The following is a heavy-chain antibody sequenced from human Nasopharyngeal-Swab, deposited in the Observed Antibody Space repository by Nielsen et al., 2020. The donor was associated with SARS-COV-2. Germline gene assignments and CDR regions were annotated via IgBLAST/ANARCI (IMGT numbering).Heavy chain of an antibody. CDR2: KSGSGRGT. V-gene: IGHV3-23*01. J-gene: IGHJ4*02. CDR1: GFTLDTCG. Sequence: GEAPKISCAASGFTLDTCGMTWGRQAPGKGREWVSRKSGSGRGTYYADAVKGRFTISRDKSKNTLYLQMNSLRADDTAVYYCAKGGVSVYGDSYYFDFWGQGTLVTVSS. D-gene: IGHD4-17*01. CDR3: AKGGVSVYGDSYYFDF.